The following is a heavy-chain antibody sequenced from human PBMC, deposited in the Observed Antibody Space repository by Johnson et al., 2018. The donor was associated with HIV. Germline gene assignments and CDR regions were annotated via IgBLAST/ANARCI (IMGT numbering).Heavy chain of an antibody. Sequence: VQLVESGGGLMQPGGSLRLSCVASGFTVSNNFMSWVRQAPGKGLEWVSVIYSGGRTYYTDSVKGRFTISRDTAKNTLYLQMNSLRVDDTAVYYCAKTGGGAALDSWGQGTMVTVSS. CDR2: IYSGGRT. CDR1: GFTVSNNF. J-gene: IGHJ3*02. D-gene: IGHD3-16*01. V-gene: IGHV3-53*01. CDR3: AKTGGGAALDS.